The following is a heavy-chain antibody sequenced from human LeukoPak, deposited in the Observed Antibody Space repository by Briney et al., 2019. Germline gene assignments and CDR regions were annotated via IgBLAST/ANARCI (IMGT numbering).Heavy chain of an antibody. CDR1: GFTFSSYA. CDR3: ATALKVRYFDWLLPRC. V-gene: IGHV3-30*04. J-gene: IGHJ4*02. CDR2: ISYDGSNK. D-gene: IGHD3-9*01. Sequence: GGSLRLSCAASGFTFSSYAMHWVRQAPGKGLEWVAVISYDGSNKYYADSVKGRFTISRDNSKNTLYLQMNSLRAEDTAVYYCATALKVRYFDWLLPRCWGQGTLVTVSS.